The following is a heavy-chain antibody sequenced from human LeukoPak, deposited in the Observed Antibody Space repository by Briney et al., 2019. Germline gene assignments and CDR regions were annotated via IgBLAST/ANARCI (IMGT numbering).Heavy chain of an antibody. CDR3: ARGGALTMAKTGDY. D-gene: IGHD3-10*01. CDR1: GGTFSSYA. V-gene: IGHV1-69*05. CDR2: IIPIFGTA. J-gene: IGHJ4*02. Sequence: ASVKVSCKASGGTFSSYAISWVRQAPGQGLEWMGGIIPIFGTANYAQKFQGRVTITTDESTSTAYMELSSLRSEDTAVYYCARGGALTMAKTGDYWGQGTLVTVSS.